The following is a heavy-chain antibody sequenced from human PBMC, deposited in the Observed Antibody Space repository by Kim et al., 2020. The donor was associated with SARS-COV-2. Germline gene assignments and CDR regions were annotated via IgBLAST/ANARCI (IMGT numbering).Heavy chain of an antibody. CDR2: ISYDGTNK. D-gene: IGHD3-10*01. J-gene: IGHJ6*02. CDR1: GFTFSSYA. Sequence: GGSLRLSCAASGFTFSSYAMHWVRQAPGKGLEWVAVISYDGTNKNYADSVKGRFTISRDKTKNTLYLQMDSLRLEDTAVYYCARGNNYYGSDNYYNGAGYYSMDVWCQGTTVTVSS. CDR3: ARGNNYYGSDNYYNGAGYYSMDV. V-gene: IGHV3-30-3*01.